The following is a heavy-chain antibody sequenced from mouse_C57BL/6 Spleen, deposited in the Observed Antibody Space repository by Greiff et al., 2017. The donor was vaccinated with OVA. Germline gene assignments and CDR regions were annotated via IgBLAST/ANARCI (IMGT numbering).Heavy chain of an antibody. D-gene: IGHD4-1*01. CDR2: IDPSDSET. CDR1: GYTFTSYW. Sequence: QVQLKQPGAELVRPGSSVKLSCKASGYTFTSYWMHWVKQRPIQGLEWIGNIDPSDSETHYNQKFKDKATLTVDKSSSTAYMQLSSLTSEDSAVYYCARDLTGTGFDYWGQGTTLTVSS. V-gene: IGHV1-52*01. J-gene: IGHJ2*01. CDR3: ARDLTGTGFDY.